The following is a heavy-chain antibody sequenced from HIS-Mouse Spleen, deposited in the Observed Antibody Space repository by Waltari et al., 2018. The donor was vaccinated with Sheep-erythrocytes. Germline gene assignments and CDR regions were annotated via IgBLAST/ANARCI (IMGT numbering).Heavy chain of an antibody. CDR3: ARITSYYDFWSTYNKDYFDY. V-gene: IGHV2-26*01. CDR1: GFSLSTARMG. Sequence: QVTLKESGPVLVKPTETLTLTCTVSGFSLSTARMGVIWIRLPPGKALEWLAHIFSNDEKSYSTSLKSRLTISKDTSKSQVVLTMTNMDPVDTATYYCARITSYYDFWSTYNKDYFDYWGQGTLVTVSS. CDR2: IFSNDEK. D-gene: IGHD3-3*01. J-gene: IGHJ4*02.